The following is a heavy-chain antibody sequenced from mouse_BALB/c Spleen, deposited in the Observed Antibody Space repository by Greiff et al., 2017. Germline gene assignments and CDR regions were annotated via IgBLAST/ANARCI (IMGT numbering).Heavy chain of an antibody. V-gene: IGHV1S22*01. CDR1: GYTFTSYW. CDR2: IYPGSGST. CDR3: TRDYGYDRAWFAY. J-gene: IGHJ3*01. D-gene: IGHD2-2*01. Sequence: LKQPGSELVRPGASVKLSCKASGYTFTSYWMHWVKQRHGQGLEWIGNIYPGSGSTNYDEKFKSKGTLTVDTSSSTAYMHLSSLTSEDSAVYYCTRDYGYDRAWFAYWGQGTLVTVSA.